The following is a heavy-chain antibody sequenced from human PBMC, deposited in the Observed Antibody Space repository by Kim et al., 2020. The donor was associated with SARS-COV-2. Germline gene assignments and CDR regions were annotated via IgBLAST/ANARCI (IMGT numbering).Heavy chain of an antibody. CDR3: ARTHASGNFYYYHFPMEL. D-gene: IGHD3-16*01. J-gene: IGHJ6*02. V-gene: IGHV5-51*01. Sequence: GESLKISCKASGYSFSSYWIGWVRQMPGKGLEWMGVVYPAESHIRYSPSFEGQVTISADKSANTAYLQWNSLKASDTAIYYCARTHASGNFYYYHFPMELWGQGTTV. CDR2: VYPAESHI. CDR1: GYSFSSYW.